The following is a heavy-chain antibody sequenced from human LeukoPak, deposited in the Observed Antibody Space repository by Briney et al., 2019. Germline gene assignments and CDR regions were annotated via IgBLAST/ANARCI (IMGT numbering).Heavy chain of an antibody. J-gene: IGHJ4*02. Sequence: GASVKVSCKASGYTFTSYDINWVRQAPGQGLEWMGRIIPILGIANYAQKFQGRVTITADKSTSTAYMELSSLRSEDTAVYYCARDYLSSGWSEAFDYWGQGTLVTVSS. V-gene: IGHV1-69*04. CDR3: ARDYLSSGWSEAFDY. D-gene: IGHD6-19*01. CDR2: IIPILGIA. CDR1: GYTFTSYD.